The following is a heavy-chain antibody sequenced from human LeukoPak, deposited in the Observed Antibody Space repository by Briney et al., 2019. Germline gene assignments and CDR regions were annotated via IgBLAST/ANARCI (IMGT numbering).Heavy chain of an antibody. CDR2: IWYDGSNK. D-gene: IGHD6-13*01. J-gene: IGHJ4*02. V-gene: IGHV3-33*01. Sequence: PGRSLRLSCAASGFTFSSYGMHWVRQAPGKGLEWVAVIWYDGSNKYYADSVKGRFTISRDNAKNSLSLQMNSLRAEDTAVYYCAREYSSSWYPLDYWGQGTLVTVSS. CDR3: AREYSSSWYPLDY. CDR1: GFTFSSYG.